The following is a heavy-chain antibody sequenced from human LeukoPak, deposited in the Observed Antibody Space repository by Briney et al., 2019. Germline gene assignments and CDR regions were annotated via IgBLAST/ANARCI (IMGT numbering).Heavy chain of an antibody. V-gene: IGHV4-34*01. CDR2: IDNRRSR. CDR1: GGSFSGYY. CDR3: ARALAPDGSGSYHY. J-gene: IGHJ4*02. Sequence: PSETLSLTCAVYGGSFSGYYCGWIRQPPGKGLEWVGEIDNRRSRNHNPSLKSRVTISLDTSKNQFSLNLKSVTAADTAVCYCARALAPDGSGSYHYWGQGTLVTVSS. D-gene: IGHD3-10*01.